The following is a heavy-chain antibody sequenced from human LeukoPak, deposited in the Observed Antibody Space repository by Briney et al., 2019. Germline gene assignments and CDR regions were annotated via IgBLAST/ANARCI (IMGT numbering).Heavy chain of an antibody. CDR3: AKSGAAQAAGTMYYFDY. J-gene: IGHJ4*02. CDR2: ISGSGGST. V-gene: IGHV3-23*01. Sequence: GGSLRLSCAASGFTFSSYAMSWVRQAPGKGLEWVSAISGSGGSTYYADSVKGRFTISRDNSKNTLYLQVNSLRAEDTAVYYCAKSGAAQAAGTMYYFDYWGQGTLVTVSS. D-gene: IGHD6-13*01. CDR1: GFTFSSYA.